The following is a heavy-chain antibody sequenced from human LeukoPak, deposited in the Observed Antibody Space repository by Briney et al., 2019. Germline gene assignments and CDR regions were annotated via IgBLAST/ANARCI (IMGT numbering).Heavy chain of an antibody. Sequence: SETLSLTCTVSGGSVSSGSYYWSWIRQPPGKGLEWIGYIYYSGSTNYNPSLKSRVTISVDTSKNQFSLKLSSVTAADTAVYYCGRDLGGRSGYWGQGTLVTVSS. D-gene: IGHD1-26*01. CDR3: GRDLGGRSGY. CDR2: IYYSGST. CDR1: GGSVSSGSYY. V-gene: IGHV4-61*01. J-gene: IGHJ4*02.